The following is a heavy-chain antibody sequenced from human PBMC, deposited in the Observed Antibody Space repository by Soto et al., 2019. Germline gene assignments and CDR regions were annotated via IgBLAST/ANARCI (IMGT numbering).Heavy chain of an antibody. CDR1: GFLFINAW. CDR2: IKSETGGGTT. D-gene: IGHD1-26*01. V-gene: IGHV3-15*07. J-gene: IGHJ5*02. CDR3: TTTYTGGSFYT. Sequence: EVQVVESGGGLVQPGKSLRLSCAASGFLFINAWMNWVRQAPGKGLEWVGRIKSETGGGTTDYAAPVKGRFTIARDDAKNMRYLQMNSLKTEDTAVYYFTTTYTGGSFYTWGQGTLVTVSS.